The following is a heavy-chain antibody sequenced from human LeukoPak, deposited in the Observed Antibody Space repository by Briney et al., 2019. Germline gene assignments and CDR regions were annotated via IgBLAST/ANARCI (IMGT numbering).Heavy chain of an antibody. D-gene: IGHD3-16*01. Sequence: PGGSLRLSCAASGFDFSSYWMYRVRQAPGKGLVWVSRIKTDGTYTNYAESVKGRFTISRDNAKSTLYLQMNSLRAEDTAVYYCVRDPNWGNDHWGQGVLVAVSS. V-gene: IGHV3-74*01. CDR3: VRDPNWGNDH. J-gene: IGHJ4*02. CDR2: IKTDGTYT. CDR1: GFDFSSYW.